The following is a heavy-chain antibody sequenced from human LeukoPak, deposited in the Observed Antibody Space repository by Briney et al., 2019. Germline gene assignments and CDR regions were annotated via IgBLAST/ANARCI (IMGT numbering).Heavy chain of an antibody. Sequence: SETLSLTCTVSGDSISSYYWSWIRQPPGKGLEWIGYMYYSGSTSYNPSLKSRVTMSVDTSKNQFSLKLSSVTAADTAVYYCAAIRDTAHRYWYFDLWGRGTLVIVSS. CDR3: AAIRDTAHRYWYFDL. CDR2: MYYSGST. J-gene: IGHJ2*01. CDR1: GDSISSYY. V-gene: IGHV4-59*03. D-gene: IGHD5-18*01.